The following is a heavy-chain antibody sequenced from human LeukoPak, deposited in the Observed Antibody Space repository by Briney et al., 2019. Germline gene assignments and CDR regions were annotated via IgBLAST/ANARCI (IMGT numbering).Heavy chain of an antibody. Sequence: GGSLRLSCAASGFTVSSNYMSWVRQAPGKGLEWVSVIYSGGSTYYADSVKGRFTISRDNSKNTLYLQMNSLRAEDTAVYYCARGGYCSGGTCYKWNAFDIWGQGTMVTVSS. V-gene: IGHV3-66*01. CDR1: GFTVSSNY. D-gene: IGHD2-15*01. J-gene: IGHJ3*02. CDR3: ARGGYCSGGTCYKWNAFDI. CDR2: IYSGGST.